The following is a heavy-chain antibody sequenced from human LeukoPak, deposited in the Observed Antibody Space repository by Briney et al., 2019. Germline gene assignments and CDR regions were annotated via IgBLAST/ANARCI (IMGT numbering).Heavy chain of an antibody. D-gene: IGHD3/OR15-3a*01. Sequence: PGGSLRLSCAASGFTFSSYDMHWVRQAPGKGLEWVAFIRYDGSNKYYADSVKGRFTISRDNSKNTLYLQMNSLRAEDTAVYYCAKRLQGLGSYYYYMDVWGKGTTVTVSS. V-gene: IGHV3-30*02. J-gene: IGHJ6*03. CDR2: IRYDGSNK. CDR3: AKRLQGLGSYYYYMDV. CDR1: GFTFSSYD.